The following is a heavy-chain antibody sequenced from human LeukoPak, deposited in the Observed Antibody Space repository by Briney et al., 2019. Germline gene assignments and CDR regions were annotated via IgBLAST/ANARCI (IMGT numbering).Heavy chain of an antibody. CDR3: AKDRDYGDYPSAYYYYMDV. J-gene: IGHJ6*03. V-gene: IGHV3-30*02. D-gene: IGHD4-17*01. Sequence: GGSLRLSCAASGFTFSTYGIHWVRQALGKELEWVEFIRYDGTNKWYADSVKGRFTISRDNSKNMLYLQMNSLRAEDTAVYHCAKDRDYGDYPSAYYYYMDVWGKGTTVTVSS. CDR1: GFTFSTYG. CDR2: IRYDGTNK.